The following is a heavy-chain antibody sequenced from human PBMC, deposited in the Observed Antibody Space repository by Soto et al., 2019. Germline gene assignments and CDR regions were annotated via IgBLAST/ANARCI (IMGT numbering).Heavy chain of an antibody. V-gene: IGHV1-46*01. Sequence: SSVNVLCRASGYTFTSYYLHWVRRAPGEWLEWMGVINPSVGDSNFAQSFQGRLTMTRDTSTGTVYMDLSRLGSEATAICDFVRRRNWY. CDR3: VRRRNWY. CDR1: GYTFTSYY. CDR2: INPSVGDS. J-gene: IGHJ5*01.